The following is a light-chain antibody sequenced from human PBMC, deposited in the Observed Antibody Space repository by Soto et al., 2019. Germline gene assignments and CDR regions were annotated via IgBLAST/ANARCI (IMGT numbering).Light chain of an antibody. CDR1: KSVDSAF. J-gene: IGKJ1*01. CDR3: QQYASSLT. V-gene: IGKV3-20*01. Sequence: EIVLTQSPGSLSLSLGERATLSCRASKSVDSAFFAWYQQKPGQPPRLLMYGASRRATGIPDMFSGSGSGTDFTLTISRLEPEDFAVYYCQQYASSLTFGQGTKVEI. CDR2: GAS.